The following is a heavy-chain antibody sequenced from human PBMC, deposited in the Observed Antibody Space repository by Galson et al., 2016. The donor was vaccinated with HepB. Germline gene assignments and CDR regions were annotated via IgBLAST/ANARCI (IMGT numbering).Heavy chain of an antibody. CDR2: IYSDGRT. V-gene: IGHV3-53*01. CDR1: GFSVSDDY. CDR3: ARDTSGKMRADW. Sequence: SLRLSCAASGFSVSDDYMSWVRQAPGKGLEWVSIIYSDGRTYYADSVKGRFTISRDNSKNTLYLQMNSLSPDDTAVYYCARDTSGKMRADWWGQGTLVTVSS. D-gene: IGHD3-10*01. J-gene: IGHJ4*02.